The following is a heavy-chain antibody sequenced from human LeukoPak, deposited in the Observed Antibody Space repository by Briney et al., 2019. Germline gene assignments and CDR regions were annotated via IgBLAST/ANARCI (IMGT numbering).Heavy chain of an antibody. V-gene: IGHV4-59*12. J-gene: IGHJ6*03. CDR2: IYYDGST. CDR3: AREGRYRYGYNEYHLYMDI. Sequence: SETLSLTCTVSGGSISSYYWSWIRQSPGKGLEWIGYIYYDGSTNYNPSLRGRVTISVDTPKNQFSLKLSSMTAAETAVYYCAREGRYRYGYNEYHLYMDIWGKGTTVTVSS. CDR1: GGSISSYY. D-gene: IGHD5-18*01.